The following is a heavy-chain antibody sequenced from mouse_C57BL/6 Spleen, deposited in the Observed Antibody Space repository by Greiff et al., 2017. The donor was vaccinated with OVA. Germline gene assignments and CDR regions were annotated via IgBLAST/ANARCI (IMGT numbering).Heavy chain of an antibody. CDR2: IYPRSGNT. CDR1: GYTFTSYG. J-gene: IGHJ3*01. V-gene: IGHV1-81*01. CDR3: ARSALLEGFAY. Sequence: QVHVKQSGAELARPGASVKLSCKASGYTFTSYGISWVKQRTGQGLEWIGEIYPRSGNTYYNEKFKGKATLTADKSSSTAYMELRSLTSEDSAVYFCARSALLEGFAYWGQGTLVTVSA. D-gene: IGHD6-1*01.